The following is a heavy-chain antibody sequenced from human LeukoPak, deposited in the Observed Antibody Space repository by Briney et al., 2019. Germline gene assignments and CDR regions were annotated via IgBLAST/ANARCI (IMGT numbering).Heavy chain of an antibody. CDR2: ISWNSGSI. J-gene: IGHJ4*02. Sequence: GGSLRLSCAASGFTFDDYAMHWVRQAPGKGLEWVSGISWNSGSIGYADSVKGRFTISRDNSKNTLYLQMNSLRAEDTAVYYCANHKGGLDYWGQGTLVTVSS. V-gene: IGHV3-9*01. CDR3: ANHKGGLDY. D-gene: IGHD3-16*01. CDR1: GFTFDDYA.